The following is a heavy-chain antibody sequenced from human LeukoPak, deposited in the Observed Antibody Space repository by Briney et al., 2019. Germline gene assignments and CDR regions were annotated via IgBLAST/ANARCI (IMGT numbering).Heavy chain of an antibody. D-gene: IGHD3-10*01. V-gene: IGHV3-23*01. CDR1: GFTFSSYA. Sequence: AGGSLRLSCAVSGFTFSSYAMSWVRQAPGKGLEWVSAFSGSGGSTYYADSVKGRFTISRDNSKNTLFLQMNSLRAEDTALYYCAKLMVRGGAFDYWGQGTLVTVSS. CDR3: AKLMVRGGAFDY. CDR2: FSGSGGST. J-gene: IGHJ4*02.